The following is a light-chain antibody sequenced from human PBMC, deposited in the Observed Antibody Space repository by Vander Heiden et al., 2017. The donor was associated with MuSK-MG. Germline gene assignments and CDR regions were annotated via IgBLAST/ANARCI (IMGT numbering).Light chain of an antibody. J-gene: IGKJ1*01. CDR2: GAS. CDR1: QSVSSN. Sequence: EIVMPHSPATLSVSPGERATLSCRASQSVSSNLAWYQQKPGQAPRLLIYGASTRATGIPARFSGSGSGTEFTLTISSLQSEDFAVYYCQQYNNWLRWTFGQGTKVEIK. CDR3: QQYNNWLRWT. V-gene: IGKV3-15*01.